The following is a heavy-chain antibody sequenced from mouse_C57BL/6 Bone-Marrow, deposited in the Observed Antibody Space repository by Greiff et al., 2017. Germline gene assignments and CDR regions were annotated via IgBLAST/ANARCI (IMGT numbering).Heavy chain of an antibody. J-gene: IGHJ4*01. CDR3: AHATQARYYAIDY. D-gene: IGHD3-2*02. CDR2: IDPFDSDT. V-gene: IGHV1-69*01. Sequence: QVQLQQPGAELVRPGASVKLSCKASGYTFTSYWMHWVKQRPGQGLEWIGAIDPFDSDTNYNQKFKGKSTLTVDKSSSTAYLQLGSLTSENSAVYYCAHATQARYYAIDYWGQGTSVTVSS. CDR1: GYTFTSYW.